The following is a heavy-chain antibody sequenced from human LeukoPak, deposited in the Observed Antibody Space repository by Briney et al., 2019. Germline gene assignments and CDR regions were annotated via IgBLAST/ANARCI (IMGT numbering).Heavy chain of an antibody. Sequence: PGGSLRLSCAASGFTVSSNYMSWVRQAPGKGLEWVSVIYSGGSTYYADSVKGRFTISRDNSKNTLYLQMNSLRAEDTAVYYCARRSLFWYFDLWGRGTLVTVSS. V-gene: IGHV3-53*01. J-gene: IGHJ2*01. CDR2: IYSGGST. CDR1: GFTVSSNY. CDR3: ARRSLFWYFDL. D-gene: IGHD2-21*01.